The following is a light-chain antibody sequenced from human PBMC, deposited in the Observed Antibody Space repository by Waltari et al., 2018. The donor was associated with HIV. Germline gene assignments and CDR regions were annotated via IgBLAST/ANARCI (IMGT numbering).Light chain of an antibody. Sequence: DIHMSQSPLTLTASVGDRVNITCRASQNVRTWLAWYQQKPGEAPKLLIHKATDVEDGVPSRFSGSASGTEFTLTIDSLHPDDFATFYCHQYSNYLGSFGQGTKLELK. CDR1: QNVRTW. J-gene: IGKJ1*01. V-gene: IGKV1-5*03. CDR2: KAT. CDR3: HQYSNYLGS.